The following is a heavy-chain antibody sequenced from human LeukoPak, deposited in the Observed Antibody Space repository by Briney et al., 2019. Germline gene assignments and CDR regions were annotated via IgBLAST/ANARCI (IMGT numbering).Heavy chain of an antibody. CDR3: ARDIPSVYYYDSSGYYFDY. Sequence: SETLSLTCTVSGGSISSYHWSWIRQPAGKGLEWIGRIYTSGSTNYNPSLKSRVTMSVDTSKNQFSLKLSSVTAADTAVYYCARDIPSVYYYDSSGYYFDYWGQGTLVTVSS. J-gene: IGHJ4*02. D-gene: IGHD3-22*01. V-gene: IGHV4-4*07. CDR2: IYTSGST. CDR1: GGSISSYH.